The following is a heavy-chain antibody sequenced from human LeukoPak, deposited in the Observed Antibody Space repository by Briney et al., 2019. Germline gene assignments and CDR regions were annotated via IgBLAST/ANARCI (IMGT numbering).Heavy chain of an antibody. CDR2: ISYDGSNT. D-gene: IGHD1-26*01. V-gene: IGHV3-30*03. CDR1: GFTFSRHG. Sequence: QPGRSLRLSCAASGFTFSRHGMHWVRQAPGKGLEWVTIISYDGSNTYYADSVKGRFTISRDNSKNTLFLQMNSLRVEDTAVYYCARHPGDFTGIVNYYYMDVWGKGTAVTVSS. CDR3: ARHPGDFTGIVNYYYMDV. J-gene: IGHJ6*03.